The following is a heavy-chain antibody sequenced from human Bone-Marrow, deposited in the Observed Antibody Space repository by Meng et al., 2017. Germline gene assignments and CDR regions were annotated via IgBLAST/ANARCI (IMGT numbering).Heavy chain of an antibody. Sequence: SVKVSCKASGFTFTSSAMQWVRQARGQRLEWIGWIVIGSGNTNYAQKFQERVTITRDISTSTAYMELSSLRSEETAVYYCARGTKVEVAGSNWYFDLWGRGTLVTVSS. D-gene: IGHD6-19*01. CDR3: ARGTKVEVAGSNWYFDL. V-gene: IGHV1-58*02. J-gene: IGHJ2*01. CDR1: GFTFTSSA. CDR2: IVIGSGNT.